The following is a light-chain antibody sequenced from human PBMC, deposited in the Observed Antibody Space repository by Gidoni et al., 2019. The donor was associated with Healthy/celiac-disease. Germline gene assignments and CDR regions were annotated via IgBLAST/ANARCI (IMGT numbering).Light chain of an antibody. CDR3: QQYYSTPWT. CDR1: PSVLYSSNNKNY. V-gene: IGKV4-1*01. CDR2: WAS. Sequence: DIVITPSSASLAVSLAERATINCKSSPSVLYSSNNKNYLAWYQQKPGQPPKLLIYWASTREAGVPDRFSGSGSGTDFTLTISSLQAEDVAVYYCQQYYSTPWTFGQGTKVEIK. J-gene: IGKJ1*01.